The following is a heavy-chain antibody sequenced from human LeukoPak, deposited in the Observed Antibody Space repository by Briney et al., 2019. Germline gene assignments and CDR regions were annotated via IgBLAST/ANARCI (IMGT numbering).Heavy chain of an antibody. CDR1: GGSIINYY. CDR2: IYYSGST. Sequence: SETLSLTCTVSGGSIINYYWSWLRQPPGKGLEWIGYIYYSGSTNYNPSLKSRVTISVDTSKNQFSLKLSSVTAADTAVYHCARSRGYFDYWGQGALVAVSS. CDR3: ARSRGYFDY. V-gene: IGHV4-59*08. D-gene: IGHD3-22*01. J-gene: IGHJ4*02.